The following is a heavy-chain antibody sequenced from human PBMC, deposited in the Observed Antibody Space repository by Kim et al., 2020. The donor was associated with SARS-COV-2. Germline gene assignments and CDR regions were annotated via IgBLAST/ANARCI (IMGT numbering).Heavy chain of an antibody. V-gene: IGHV3-74*01. CDR2: ISPDGHDT. Sequence: GGSLRLSCAASRFTFRNHWMHWVRQTPGKRPLWVSRISPDGHDTSYADSVKGRFTISRDNAKNTLYLQMNSLRADETGVYYCARSDNYYESSGYRSLDVWGQGTMVSVS. CDR3: ARSDNYYESSGYRSLDV. J-gene: IGHJ3*01. D-gene: IGHD3-22*01. CDR1: RFTFRNHW.